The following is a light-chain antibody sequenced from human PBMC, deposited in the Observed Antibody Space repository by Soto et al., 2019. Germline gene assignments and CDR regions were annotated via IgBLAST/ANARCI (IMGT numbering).Light chain of an antibody. V-gene: IGKV3-15*01. Sequence: IVMKQSTATVSVSAGEGVTLSGRASQSVRSRLAWYQQKPGQPTRLIIYGASTRANGIPARFSGSGFGTDFTLTISSLEPEDFGFYYCQQRSNWHPITFGQGTRLEIK. J-gene: IGKJ5*01. CDR2: GAS. CDR3: QQRSNWHPIT. CDR1: QSVRSR.